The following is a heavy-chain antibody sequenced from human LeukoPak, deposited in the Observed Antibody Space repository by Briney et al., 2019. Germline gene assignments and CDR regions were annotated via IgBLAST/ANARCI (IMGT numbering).Heavy chain of an antibody. CDR3: ARDLWLVRGGAFDY. Sequence: GGSLRLSCAASGFTFSSYAMHWVRQAPGKGLEWVAVISYDGSNKYYADSVKGRFTISRDNSKNTLYLQMNSLRAEDMAVYYCARDLWLVRGGAFDYWGQGTLVTVSS. CDR2: ISYDGSNK. J-gene: IGHJ4*02. D-gene: IGHD6-19*01. CDR1: GFTFSSYA. V-gene: IGHV3-30-3*01.